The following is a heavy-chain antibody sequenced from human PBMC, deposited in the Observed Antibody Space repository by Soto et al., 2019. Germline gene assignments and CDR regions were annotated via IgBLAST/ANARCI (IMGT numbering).Heavy chain of an antibody. J-gene: IGHJ4*02. CDR2: IYYSGST. Sequence: SETLSLTCAVSGVSISTSSYYWGWHRQPPGKGLESIGSIYYSGSTNYNPSLKSRVTLYVDTSKNQFSLKLSSVTAADTAVYYCARQKFCTSASCHFDYWGPGTLVTVSS. D-gene: IGHD2-2*01. CDR3: ARQKFCTSASCHFDY. V-gene: IGHV4-39*01. CDR1: GVSISTSSYY.